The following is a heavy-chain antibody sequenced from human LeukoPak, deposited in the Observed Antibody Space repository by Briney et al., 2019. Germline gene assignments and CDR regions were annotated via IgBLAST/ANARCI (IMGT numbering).Heavy chain of an antibody. Sequence: GGSLRLSCAASGFTFSSYEMNWVRQAPGKGLEWVSGISWNSGSIGYADSVKGRFTISRDNAKNSLYLQMNSLRAEDTALYYCAKDLRDGYNRPGDYFDYWGQGTLVTVSS. V-gene: IGHV3-9*01. CDR3: AKDLRDGYNRPGDYFDY. CDR2: ISWNSGSI. J-gene: IGHJ4*02. CDR1: GFTFSSYE. D-gene: IGHD5-24*01.